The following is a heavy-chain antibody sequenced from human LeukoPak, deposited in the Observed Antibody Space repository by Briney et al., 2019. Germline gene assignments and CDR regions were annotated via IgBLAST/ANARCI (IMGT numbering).Heavy chain of an antibody. CDR2: ISSSSSYI. CDR3: ARDQLRNYDFWSGYYTGRYYGMDV. Sequence: GGSLRLSCAASGFTFSSYEMNWVRQAPGKGLEWVSSISSSSSYIYYADSVKGRFTISRDNAKNSLYLQMNSLRAEDTAVYYCARDQLRNYDFWSGYYTGRYYGMDVWGQGTTVTVSS. J-gene: IGHJ6*02. V-gene: IGHV3-21*01. CDR1: GFTFSSYE. D-gene: IGHD3-3*01.